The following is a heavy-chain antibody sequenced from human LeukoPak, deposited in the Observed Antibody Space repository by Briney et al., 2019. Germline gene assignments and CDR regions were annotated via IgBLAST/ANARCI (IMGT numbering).Heavy chain of an antibody. D-gene: IGHD6-13*01. CDR3: AKDKWNLGTAAALDS. V-gene: IGHV3-30*18. J-gene: IGHJ4*02. Sequence: PGGSLRLSCAASGFPFRNYDTHWVRQAPGKGLAWVALISYDGDNEYYTDSVKGRFTISRDNSKNTLSLQMNSLRPEDTAVYYCAKDKWNLGTAAALDSWGQGTLVTVSS. CDR1: GFPFRNYD. CDR2: ISYDGDNE.